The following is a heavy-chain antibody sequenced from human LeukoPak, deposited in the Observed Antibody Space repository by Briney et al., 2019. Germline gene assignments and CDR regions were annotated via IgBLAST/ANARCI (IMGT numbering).Heavy chain of an antibody. D-gene: IGHD2-8*01. Sequence: SETLSLTCTVSGGSIRGSTYYWAWIRQPPGKGLEWVGDIYSTGTTYSNPPLQSRVTISVDTSKNQFSLRLRSVAAANTAVYYCAGEDTNAGNWFDPWGQGDRVTVSS. CDR3: AGEDTNAGNWFDP. J-gene: IGHJ5*02. CDR2: IYSTGTT. V-gene: IGHV4-39*07. CDR1: GGSIRGSTYY.